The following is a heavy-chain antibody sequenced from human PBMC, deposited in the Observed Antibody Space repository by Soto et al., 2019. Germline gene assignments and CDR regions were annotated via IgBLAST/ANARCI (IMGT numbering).Heavy chain of an antibody. D-gene: IGHD2-2*01. Sequence: GGSLRLSCSVSGFIFSDHAMHWVRQAPGKGLEYVSAISSNGGSTYYTGSVKGRFTISRDNSRNTLYLQMSSLRAEDTAVYYCVGQHYFDYWGQGTLVTVSS. J-gene: IGHJ4*02. V-gene: IGHV3-64D*06. CDR2: ISSNGGST. CDR3: VGQHYFDY. CDR1: GFIFSDHA.